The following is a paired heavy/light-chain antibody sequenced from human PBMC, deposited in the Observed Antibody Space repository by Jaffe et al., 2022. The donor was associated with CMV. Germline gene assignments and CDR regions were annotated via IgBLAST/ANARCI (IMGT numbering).Heavy chain of an antibody. Sequence: QVQLVESGGGLVKPGGSLRLSCAASGFTFSYYYMSWIRQAPGKGLEWISYISNSGNTIYYTDSVKGRFTISRDNAKSSLYLQMNSLRVEDTAVYYCARVRSPDDFWSDYYRYYHSGMDVWGQGTTVTVSS. V-gene: IGHV3-11*01. CDR3: ARVRSPDDFWSDYYRYYHSGMDV. J-gene: IGHJ6*02. D-gene: IGHD3-3*01. CDR1: GFTFSYYY. CDR2: ISNSGNTI.
Light chain of an antibody. V-gene: IGKV1-12*01. CDR3: QQANSFPPT. CDR1: QGISSW. Sequence: DIQMTQSPSSVSASVGDRVTITCRASQGISSWLAWYQQKPGKAPNLLIYAASNLQSGVPSRFSASGFGTDFTLTISSLQPEDFATYYCQQANSFPPTFGQGTRLEI. J-gene: IGKJ5*01. CDR2: AAS.